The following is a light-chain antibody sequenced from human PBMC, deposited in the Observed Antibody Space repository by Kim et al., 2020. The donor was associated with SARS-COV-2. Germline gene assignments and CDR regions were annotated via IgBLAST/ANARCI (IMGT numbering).Light chain of an antibody. CDR3: QQCKGAPWT. V-gene: IGKV1-27*01. Sequence: VSGGDRGTITCRASQGISNYLAWYQQKPGKVPKLLIYAASALRSGVPSRFSGSGSGTDFTLTITSLQPEDVAVYYCQQCKGAPWTFGHGTKVDIK. CDR1: QGISNY. CDR2: AAS. J-gene: IGKJ1*01.